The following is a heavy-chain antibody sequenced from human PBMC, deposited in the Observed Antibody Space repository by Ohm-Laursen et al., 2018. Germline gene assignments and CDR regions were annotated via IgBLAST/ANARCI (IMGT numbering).Heavy chain of an antibody. J-gene: IGHJ4*02. Sequence: TLFLTCTVSGASISTYYWSWIRQPAGQGLEWVGRISASGTTSYNPSLKSRVTMSLDTSKNQFSLNLTSVTAADTAVYYCARDVDSWGQGTLVTVSS. CDR3: ARDVDS. CDR1: GASISTYY. CDR2: ISASGTT. V-gene: IGHV4-4*07.